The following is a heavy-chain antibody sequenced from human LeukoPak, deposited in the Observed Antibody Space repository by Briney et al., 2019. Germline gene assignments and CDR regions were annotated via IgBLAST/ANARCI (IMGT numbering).Heavy chain of an antibody. V-gene: IGHV4-59*08. Sequence: SETLSLTCTVSGGSISSYYWSWIRQPPGKGLEWIGYIYYSGSTNYNPSLKSRVTISVDTPKNQFSVKLNSVTAADTAVYYCARGPNYVWGSYRYFDYWGQGTLVTVSS. D-gene: IGHD3-16*02. CDR1: GGSISSYY. CDR3: ARGPNYVWGSYRYFDY. CDR2: IYYSGST. J-gene: IGHJ4*02.